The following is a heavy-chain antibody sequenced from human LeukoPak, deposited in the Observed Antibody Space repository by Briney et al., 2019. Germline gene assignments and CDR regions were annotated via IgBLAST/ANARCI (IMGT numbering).Heavy chain of an antibody. Sequence: ASVKVSCKASGYTFTDYYMHWVRQAPGQGFEWMGWINPNDGDTNYAQKFQGRDTMTRDKSISTAHMEVSRLRSDDTAVYYCARANFLYCSSTTCLFDYWGQGSLVTVSS. CDR1: GYTFTDYY. CDR2: INPNDGDT. CDR3: ARANFLYCSSTTCLFDY. J-gene: IGHJ4*02. D-gene: IGHD2-2*01. V-gene: IGHV1-2*02.